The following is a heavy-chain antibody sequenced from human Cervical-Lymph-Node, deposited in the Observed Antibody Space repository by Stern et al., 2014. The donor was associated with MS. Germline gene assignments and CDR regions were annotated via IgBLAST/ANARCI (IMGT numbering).Heavy chain of an antibody. J-gene: IGHJ4*02. D-gene: IGHD2-15*01. CDR1: GFSLSTSGMR. V-gene: IGHV2-70*04. CDR2: LDWDDDK. Sequence: QITLKESGPALVKPTQTLTLTCTFSGFSLSTSGMRVNWIRQPPGKALEWLARLDWDDDKFYSTSLKTRLTISKDTSKNQVVLTMTNMDPVDTATYYCARTTYCSGGSCYPDYWGQGTLVTVSS. CDR3: ARTTYCSGGSCYPDY.